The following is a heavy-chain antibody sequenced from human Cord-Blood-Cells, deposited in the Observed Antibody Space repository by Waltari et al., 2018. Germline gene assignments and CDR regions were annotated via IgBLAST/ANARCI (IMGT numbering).Heavy chain of an antibody. V-gene: IGHV1-24*01. Sequence: QVQLVQSGAEVKKPGASGKVSCKVSGYTLTELTMTWARQATGKGIEWMGGCDPEDGETIYAHKFQVRVTMTEDTSTDTAYMELSSLRSEDTAVYYCATDRGVGRGVIVEYYFDYWGQGTLVTVSS. J-gene: IGHJ4*02. CDR1: GYTLTELT. CDR2: CDPEDGET. CDR3: ATDRGVGRGVIVEYYFDY. D-gene: IGHD3-16*02.